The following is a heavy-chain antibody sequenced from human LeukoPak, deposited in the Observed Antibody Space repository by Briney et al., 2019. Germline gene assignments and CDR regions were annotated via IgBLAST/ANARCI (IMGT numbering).Heavy chain of an antibody. Sequence: SQTLSLTCTVSGGSISSGGYYWSWISQHPGKGLEWIGYIYYSGSTYYNPSLKSRVTISVDTSKNQFSLKLSSVTAADTAVYYCARGVSFVYYYYYGMDVWGQGTTVTVSS. CDR1: GGSISSGGYY. J-gene: IGHJ6*02. CDR3: ARGVSFVYYYYYGMDV. V-gene: IGHV4-31*03. D-gene: IGHD2-15*01. CDR2: IYYSGST.